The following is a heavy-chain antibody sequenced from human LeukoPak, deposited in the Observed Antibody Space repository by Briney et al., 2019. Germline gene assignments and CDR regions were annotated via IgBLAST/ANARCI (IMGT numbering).Heavy chain of an antibody. CDR3: ARAHCSSTSCFEFDY. CDR1: GFTFSRYA. Sequence: GGSLRLSCAASGFTFSRYAMSWVRQAPGKGLEWVSVIYSGGSTYHADSVKGRFTISRDNSKNTLYLQMNSLRAEDTAVYYCARAHCSSTSCFEFDYWGQGTLVTVSS. J-gene: IGHJ4*02. V-gene: IGHV3-53*01. CDR2: IYSGGST. D-gene: IGHD2-2*01.